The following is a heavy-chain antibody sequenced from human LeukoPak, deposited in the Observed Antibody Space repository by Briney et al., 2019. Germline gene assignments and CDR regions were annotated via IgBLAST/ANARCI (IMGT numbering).Heavy chain of an antibody. V-gene: IGHV4-61*02. D-gene: IGHD3-10*01. Sequence: SETLSLTCTVSGGPISSGSYYWSWIRQPAGKGLEWIGRIYTSGSTNYNPSLKSRVTISVDTSKNQFSLKLSSVTAADTAVYYCARYYYGSPFDIWGQGTTVTVSS. CDR3: ARYYYGSPFDI. J-gene: IGHJ3*02. CDR2: IYTSGST. CDR1: GGPISSGSYY.